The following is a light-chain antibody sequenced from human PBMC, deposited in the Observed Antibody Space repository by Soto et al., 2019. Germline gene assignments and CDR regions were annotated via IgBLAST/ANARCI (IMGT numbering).Light chain of an antibody. CDR3: AASDDSLNGVV. CDR1: SSNIGSNT. V-gene: IGLV1-44*01. Sequence: QSVLTQPPSASGTPGQRVTISCSGSSSNIGSNTVNWYQQHPGTAPKQLIYSNNQRPSVVPDRFFGSKTGSSASLAISGGQYEDDADYYCAASDDSLNGVVFGGGTKLTVL. J-gene: IGLJ2*01. CDR2: SNN.